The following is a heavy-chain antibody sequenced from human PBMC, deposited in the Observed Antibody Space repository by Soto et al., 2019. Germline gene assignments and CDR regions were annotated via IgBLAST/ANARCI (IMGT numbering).Heavy chain of an antibody. CDR2: ISGSGGST. D-gene: IGHD3-9*01. J-gene: IGHJ4*02. V-gene: IGHV3-23*01. CDR1: GFTFRTDA. Sequence: GGSLRLSCAASGFTFRTDAMSWVRQAPGKGLEWVSAISGSGGSTYYADSVKGRFTISRDNSKNTLYLQMNSLRAEDTAVYYCAKQNYDILTGYSYYFEYWGQGTLVTVSS. CDR3: AKQNYDILTGYSYYFEY.